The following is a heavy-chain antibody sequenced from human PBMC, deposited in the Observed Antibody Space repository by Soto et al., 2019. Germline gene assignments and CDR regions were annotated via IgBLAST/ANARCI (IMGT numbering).Heavy chain of an antibody. CDR2: IYYSGTT. CDR1: GYSISSSNW. J-gene: IGHJ4*02. D-gene: IGHD1-26*01. V-gene: IGHV4-28*01. CDR3: ARREIQGPIDY. Sequence: QLQLQESGPGLLKPSDTLSLTCAVSGYSISSSNWWGWIRQPPGKGLEWIGYIYYSGTTYYNPSLKSRVTMSVDTSKNQFSLKLTSVTAVDTAVYYCARREIQGPIDYWGQGTLVTVSS.